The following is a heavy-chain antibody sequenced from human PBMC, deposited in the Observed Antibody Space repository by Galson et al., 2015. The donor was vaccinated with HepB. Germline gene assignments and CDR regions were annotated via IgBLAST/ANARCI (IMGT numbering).Heavy chain of an antibody. J-gene: IGHJ4*02. Sequence: SLRLSCAAPGFTFSRLGMTWVRQAPGKGLECVLAIGVSSSNTDYADSVKGRFTISRDNSKNMLYLQMNDLRAEDTAVYYCAKVTTDIDYRGQGTLVTVSS. D-gene: IGHD1-1*01. CDR3: AKVTTDIDY. V-gene: IGHV3-23*01. CDR1: GFTFSRLG. CDR2: IGVSSSNT.